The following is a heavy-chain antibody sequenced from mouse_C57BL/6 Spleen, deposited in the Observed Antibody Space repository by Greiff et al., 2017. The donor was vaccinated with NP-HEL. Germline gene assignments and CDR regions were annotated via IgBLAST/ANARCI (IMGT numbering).Heavy chain of an antibody. D-gene: IGHD1-1*01. CDR1: GYTFTDYY. Sequence: EVQLQQSGPVLVKPGASVKMSCKASGYTFTDYYMNWVKQSHGKSLEWIGVINPYNGGTSYNQKFKGKATLTVDKSSSTAYMELNSLTSEDSAVYYCAKGDGSSFFDYWGQGTTLTVSS. J-gene: IGHJ2*01. CDR3: AKGDGSSFFDY. CDR2: INPYNGGT. V-gene: IGHV1-19*01.